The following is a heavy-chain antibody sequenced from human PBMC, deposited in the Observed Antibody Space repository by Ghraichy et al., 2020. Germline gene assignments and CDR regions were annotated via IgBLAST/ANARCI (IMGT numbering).Heavy chain of an antibody. CDR2: INGGGTNT. J-gene: IGHJ4*02. D-gene: IGHD3-10*01. V-gene: IGHV3-23*01. CDR3: AKDKSGADDSRTYYIA. CDR1: GFTFRNYA. Sequence: GGSLRLSCAASGFTFRNYAMNWVRQAPGKGLEWISAINGGGTNTYYADSVKGRFTISRDNSKNMLYLQMSSLRAEDTALYYCAKDKSGADDSRTYYIAWGQGTLVTVSS.